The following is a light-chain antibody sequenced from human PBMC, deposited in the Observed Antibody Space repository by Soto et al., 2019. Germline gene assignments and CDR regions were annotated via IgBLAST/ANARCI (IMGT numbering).Light chain of an antibody. V-gene: IGLV2-14*03. CDR1: SNDVGGYKY. Sequence: QSALTQPASVSGAPGQSITISCTGTSNDVGGYKYVSWYQQRPGTAPKLIMFEVNNRPSGVSDRFSGSKSGTSASLAITGLQAEDEAYYYCQAYDNSLGVSVLFGGGTKLTVL. J-gene: IGLJ3*02. CDR2: EVN. CDR3: QAYDNSLGVSVL.